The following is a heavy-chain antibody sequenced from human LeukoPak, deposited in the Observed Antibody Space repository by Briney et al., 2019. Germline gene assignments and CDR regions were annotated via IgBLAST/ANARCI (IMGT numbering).Heavy chain of an antibody. CDR2: INHSGST. J-gene: IGHJ2*01. V-gene: IGHV4-34*01. CDR1: GGSFSGYY. CDR3: ARGPRSTVPAAIIPLGYFDL. D-gene: IGHD2-2*01. Sequence: SETLSLTCAVYGGSFSGYYWSWIRQPPGKGLEWIGEINHSGSTNYNPPLKSRVTISVDTSKNQFSLKLSSVTAADTAVYYCARGPRSTVPAAIIPLGYFDLWGRGTLVTVSS.